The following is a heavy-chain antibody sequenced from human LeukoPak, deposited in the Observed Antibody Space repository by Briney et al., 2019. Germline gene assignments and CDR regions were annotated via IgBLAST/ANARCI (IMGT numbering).Heavy chain of an antibody. CDR3: ARHLGDVVVVPAAKNWFDP. CDR1: GGSISSSSYY. V-gene: IGHV4-39*01. CDR2: IYYSGST. D-gene: IGHD2-2*01. Sequence: KPSETLSLTCTVPGGSISSSSYYWGWIRQPPGKGLEWIGSIYYSGSTYYNPSLKSRVTISVDTSKNQFSLKLSSVTAADTAVYYCARHLGDVVVVPAAKNWFDPWGQGTLVTVSS. J-gene: IGHJ5*02.